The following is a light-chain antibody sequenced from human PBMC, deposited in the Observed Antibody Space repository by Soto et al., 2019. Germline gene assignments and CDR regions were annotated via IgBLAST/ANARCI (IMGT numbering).Light chain of an antibody. J-gene: IGKJ3*01. CDR1: QSISSY. CDR3: QQSYNGPFT. CDR2: SAS. V-gene: IGKV1-39*01. Sequence: DIQMTQSPSSLSASVGDRVTVTCRAGQSISSYLNWYQQRPGKAPKLLIYSASTLQTGVPARFSGSGAGTDFPLTISSLQPEDFATYYCQQSYNGPFTVGPGTKVDI.